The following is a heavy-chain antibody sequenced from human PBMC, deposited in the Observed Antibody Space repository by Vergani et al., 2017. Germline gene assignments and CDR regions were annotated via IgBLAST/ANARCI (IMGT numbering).Heavy chain of an antibody. D-gene: IGHD2-15*01. Sequence: QVQLQESGPGLVKPSQTLSLTCTVSGDSINSHNYYWSWIRPPAGKGLEWIGRIHTSWSTNYNPSLKSRVTMSEDTSKNQFSLNLTSVTAEDTAVYFCARGSCLGGSCYKPLFYYCVQGSLVTVSS. CDR1: GDSINSHNYY. CDR2: IHTSWST. CDR3: ARGSCLGGSCYKPLFYY. V-gene: IGHV4-61*02. J-gene: IGHJ4*02.